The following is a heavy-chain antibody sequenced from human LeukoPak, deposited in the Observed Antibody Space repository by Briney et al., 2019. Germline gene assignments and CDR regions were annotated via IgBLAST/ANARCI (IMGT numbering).Heavy chain of an antibody. CDR3: ASLAAAGLNDY. CDR2: ISSNGGST. CDR1: GFTFSSYA. D-gene: IGHD6-13*01. V-gene: IGHV3-64*01. J-gene: IGHJ4*02. Sequence: GGSLRLSCAASGFTFSSYAMHWVRQAPGKGLEYVSAISSNGGSTYYANSVKGRFTISRDNSKNTLYLQKGSLRAEDMAVYYCASLAAAGLNDYWGQGTLVTVSS.